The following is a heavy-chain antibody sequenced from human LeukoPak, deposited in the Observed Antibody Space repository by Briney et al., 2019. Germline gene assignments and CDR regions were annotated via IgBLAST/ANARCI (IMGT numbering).Heavy chain of an antibody. V-gene: IGHV4-39*01. CDR2: IYYSGST. J-gene: IGHJ3*02. Sequence: SETLSLTCSVSGGSITTSSYYWGWIRQPPGKGLEWIGSIYYSGSTFYNPSLKSRVTISVDTSKSQFSLKLTSVTAADTAVYYCARHALASDAFDIWGQGTIFTVSS. CDR1: GGSITTSSYY. CDR3: ARHALASDAFDI.